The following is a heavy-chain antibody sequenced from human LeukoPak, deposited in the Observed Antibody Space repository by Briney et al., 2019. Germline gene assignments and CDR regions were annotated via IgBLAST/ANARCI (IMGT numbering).Heavy chain of an antibody. J-gene: IGHJ4*02. D-gene: IGHD5-18*01. Sequence: SQTLSLTCTVSGGSISSGGYYWSWIRQHPGKGLEWIGYIYYSGSTYYNPSLKSRVTISVDTSKNQFSLKLSSVTAVDTAVYYCARVGYSYGGYFDYWGQGTLVTVSS. V-gene: IGHV4-31*03. CDR3: ARVGYSYGGYFDY. CDR2: IYYSGST. CDR1: GGSISSGGYY.